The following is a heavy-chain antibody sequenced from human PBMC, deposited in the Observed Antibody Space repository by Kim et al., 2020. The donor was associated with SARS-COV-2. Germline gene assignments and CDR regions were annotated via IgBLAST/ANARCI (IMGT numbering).Heavy chain of an antibody. CDR3: AKLADGSEET. Sequence: STFYADSVKGRFPISRDNSKNTLYLQMNSLRAEDTAVYYCAKLADGSEETWGQGTLVTVSS. D-gene: IGHD6-19*01. J-gene: IGHJ4*02. CDR2: ST. V-gene: IGHV3-23*01.